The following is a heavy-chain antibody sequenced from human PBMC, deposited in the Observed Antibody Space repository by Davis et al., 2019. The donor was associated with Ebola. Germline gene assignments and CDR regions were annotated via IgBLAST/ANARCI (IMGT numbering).Heavy chain of an antibody. CDR2: ISWNSGSI. J-gene: IGHJ4*02. CDR1: GFTFDDYA. V-gene: IGHV3-9*01. Sequence: GGSLRLSCAASGFTFDDYAMHWVRQAPGKGLERVSGISWNSGSIGYADSVKGRFTISRDNAKNSLYLQMNSLRSEDTAVYYCARDLGSYCSSTSCRGYWGQGTLVTVSS. CDR3: ARDLGSYCSSTSCRGY. D-gene: IGHD2-2*01.